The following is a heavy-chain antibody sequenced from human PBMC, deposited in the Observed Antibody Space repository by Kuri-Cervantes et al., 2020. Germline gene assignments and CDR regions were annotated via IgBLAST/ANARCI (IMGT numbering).Heavy chain of an antibody. CDR1: GYTFTSYY. CDR2: INPSGGST. D-gene: IGHD3-9*01. Sequence: ASVKVSCKASGYTFTSYYMHWVRQAPGQGLKWMGIINPSGGSTSYAQKFQGRVTMTRDTSTSTVYMELSSLRSEDTAVYYCACSYDILTGTDDPWGQGTLVTVSS. V-gene: IGHV1-46*01. CDR3: ACSYDILTGTDDP. J-gene: IGHJ5*02.